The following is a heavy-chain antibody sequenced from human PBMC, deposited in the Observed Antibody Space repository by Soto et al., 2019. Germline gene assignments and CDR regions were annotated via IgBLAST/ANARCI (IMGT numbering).Heavy chain of an antibody. CDR3: ARDETSSSSAVGANDY. Sequence: GGSLRLSCAASGFTFSSYSMNWVRQAPGKGLEWVSSISSSSSYIYYADSVKGRFTISRDNAKSSLYLQMNSLRAEDTAVYYCARDETSSSSAVGANDYWGQGTLVTVAS. CDR1: GFTFSSYS. CDR2: ISSSSSYI. V-gene: IGHV3-21*01. J-gene: IGHJ4*02. D-gene: IGHD6-6*01.